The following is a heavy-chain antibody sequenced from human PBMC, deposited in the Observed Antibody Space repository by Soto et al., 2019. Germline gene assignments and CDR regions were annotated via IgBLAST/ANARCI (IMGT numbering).Heavy chain of an antibody. CDR2: ISAYNGNT. D-gene: IGHD2-15*01. CDR1: GYTFTSYG. V-gene: IGHV1-18*01. Sequence: ASVKVSCKASGYTFTSYGISWVRQAPGQGLEWMGWISAYNGNTNYAQKLQGRVTMTTDTSTSTAYMELRSLRSDDTAVYYCARLFSGGSRYYYMDVWGKGTTVTVSS. CDR3: ARLFSGGSRYYYMDV. J-gene: IGHJ6*03.